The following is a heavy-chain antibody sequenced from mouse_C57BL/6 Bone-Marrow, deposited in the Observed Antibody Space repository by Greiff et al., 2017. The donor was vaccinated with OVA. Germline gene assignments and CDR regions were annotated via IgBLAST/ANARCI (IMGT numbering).Heavy chain of an antibody. J-gene: IGHJ4*01. D-gene: IGHD1-1*01. CDR2: IDPSDSET. CDR3: AREGAHDYGRFYAMEY. CDR1: GYTFTSYW. Sequence: QVQLQQPGAELVRPGSSVKLSCKASGYTFTSYWMHWVKQRPIQGLEWIGNIDPSDSETHYNQKFKDKAPLTVDKSSSTAYMQLSSLTSEDSAVYCCAREGAHDYGRFYAMEYGGQGTSGTVDS. V-gene: IGHV1-52*01.